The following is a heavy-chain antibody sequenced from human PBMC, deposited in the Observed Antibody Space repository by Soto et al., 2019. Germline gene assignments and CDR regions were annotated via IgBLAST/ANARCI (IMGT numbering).Heavy chain of an antibody. CDR3: ARDLTGTDAFAI. J-gene: IGHJ3*02. CDR1: GGSISSGGYY. V-gene: IGHV4-30-4*08. D-gene: IGHD1-20*01. Sequence: SETLSLTCSVSGGSISSGGYYWSWIRQHPGKGLEWIGYIYYSGSTYYNPSLKSRVTISVDTSKNQFSLKLSSVTAADTAVYYCARDLTGTDAFAIWGQGTTVTVS. CDR2: IYYSGST.